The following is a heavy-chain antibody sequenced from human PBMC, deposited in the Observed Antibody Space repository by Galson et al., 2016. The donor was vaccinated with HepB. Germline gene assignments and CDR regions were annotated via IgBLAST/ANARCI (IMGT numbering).Heavy chain of an antibody. CDR2: IYYSGST. J-gene: IGHJ4*02. CDR1: RGSISTYY. CDR3: ARQRNGPESSGVTWEFDY. Sequence: TLSLTCTVSRGSISTYYWSWIRQTPGKGLEWIGFIYYSGSTNYNPSLKSRVTMSVDTSKNQFSLKLSSVTAADTAVYYCARQRNGPESSGVTWEFDYWGQGTLVTVSS. V-gene: IGHV4-59*08. D-gene: IGHD3-3*01.